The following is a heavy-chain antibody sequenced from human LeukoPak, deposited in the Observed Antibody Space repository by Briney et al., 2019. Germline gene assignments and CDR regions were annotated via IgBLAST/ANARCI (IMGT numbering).Heavy chain of an antibody. D-gene: IGHD2-21*02. CDR1: GGSISSSSYY. CDR2: IYYSGNS. V-gene: IGHV4-39*01. Sequence: SETLSLTCTVSGGSISSSSYYWGWIRQPPGKGLEWIGSIYYSGNSYYNPSLKSRVTMSVDTSKNQFSLKLTSVTAADTAVYYCARLLAADCGADCSNAFDIWGQGTMVTVSS. J-gene: IGHJ3*02. CDR3: ARLLAADCGADCSNAFDI.